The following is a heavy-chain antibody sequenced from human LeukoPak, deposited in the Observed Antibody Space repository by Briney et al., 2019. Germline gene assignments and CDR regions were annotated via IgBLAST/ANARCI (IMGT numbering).Heavy chain of an antibody. Sequence: PSETLSLTCTVSGRSISSYYWSWIRQPPGKGLEGFGYIYYSGSTNYNPSLKSRVTISVDTSKNQCSLKLSSVTAADTAVYYCARQSGGFWYFDLWGRGTLVTVSS. CDR3: ARQSGGFWYFDL. J-gene: IGHJ2*01. CDR2: IYYSGST. V-gene: IGHV4-59*08. D-gene: IGHD3-3*01. CDR1: GRSISSYY.